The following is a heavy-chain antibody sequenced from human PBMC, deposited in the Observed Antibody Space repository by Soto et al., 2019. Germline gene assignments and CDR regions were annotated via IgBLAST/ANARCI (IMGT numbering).Heavy chain of an antibody. J-gene: IGHJ4*02. CDR3: ARHTPLYYYDGSTRPHVYDY. CDR2: IDPSDSYT. Sequence: GESLKISCKGSGYSFTSYWISWVRQMPGKGLEWMGRIDPSDSYTNYSPSFQGHVTISADKSISTAYLQWSSLKASDTAMYYCARHTPLYYYDGSTRPHVYDYWGQGTLVTAPQ. CDR1: GYSFTSYW. V-gene: IGHV5-10-1*01. D-gene: IGHD3-22*01.